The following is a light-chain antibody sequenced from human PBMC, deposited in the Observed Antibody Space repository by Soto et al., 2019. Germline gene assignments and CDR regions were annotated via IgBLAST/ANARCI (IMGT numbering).Light chain of an antibody. CDR1: QGISSW. CDR2: GAS. J-gene: IGKJ4*01. Sequence: DIPMTQSPSSVSASVGDRVTITCRASQGISSWLAWYQQKPGKAPKLLNYGASSLQSGVPSMFSGSGSVTNFTLTISSLQSEDFATYYCQQVNTFPFTFGGGTNVEI. V-gene: IGKV1-12*02. CDR3: QQVNTFPFT.